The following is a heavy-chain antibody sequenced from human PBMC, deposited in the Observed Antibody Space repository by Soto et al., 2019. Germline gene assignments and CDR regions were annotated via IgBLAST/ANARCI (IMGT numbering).Heavy chain of an antibody. CDR3: ARASRWGYCTNGVCYGY. CDR1: GGTFSSYA. V-gene: IGHV1-69*13. CDR2: IIPIFGTA. Sequence: GASVKVSCKASGGTFSSYAISWVRQAPGQGLEWMGGIIPIFGTANYAQKFQGRVTITADESTSTAYMELSSLRSEDTAVYYCARASRWGYCTNGVCYGYWGQGTPVTVYS. D-gene: IGHD2-8*01. J-gene: IGHJ4*02.